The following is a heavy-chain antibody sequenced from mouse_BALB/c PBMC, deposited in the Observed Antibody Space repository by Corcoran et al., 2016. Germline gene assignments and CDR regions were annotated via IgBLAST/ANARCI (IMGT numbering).Heavy chain of an antibody. V-gene: IGHV1-9*01. CDR1: GYTFSSYW. J-gene: IGHJ3*01. Sequence: QVQLQQSGAELMKPGASVKISCKATGYTFSSYWIEWVKQRPGHGLEWIGEILPGSGSTNYNEKFKGKATFTADTSSNTAYMQLSSLTSEDSAVYYGARPAYGNSFAYWGQGTLVTVSA. D-gene: IGHD2-10*02. CDR2: ILPGSGST. CDR3: ARPAYGNSFAY.